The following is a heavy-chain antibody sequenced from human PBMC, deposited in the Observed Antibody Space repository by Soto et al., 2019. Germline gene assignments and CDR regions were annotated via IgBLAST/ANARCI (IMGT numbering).Heavy chain of an antibody. CDR1: GNSLSRLA. V-gene: IGHV1-24*01. CDR3: VILTMLNYATAAFED. J-gene: IGHJ4*02. D-gene: IGHD2-8*01. CDR2: FDPDLGEP. Sequence: QVQVVQSGAEVKKPGASVKVSCQVSGNSLSRLAVHWVRQSPVKGLEWMGGFDPDLGEPVDARKFQGRLIKTEDRSTGTAYMALSDLTSEDTAVYYCVILTMLNYATAAFEDWGQGPLVTVTS.